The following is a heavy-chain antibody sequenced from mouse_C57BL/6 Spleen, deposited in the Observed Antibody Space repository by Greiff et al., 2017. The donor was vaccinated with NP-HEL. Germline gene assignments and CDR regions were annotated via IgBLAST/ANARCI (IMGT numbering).Heavy chain of an antibody. CDR1: GYTFTSYW. D-gene: IGHD2-10*01. J-gene: IGHJ1*03. V-gene: IGHV1-52*01. CDR2: IDPSDSET. Sequence: QVQLQQPGAELVRPGSSVKLSCKASGYTFTSYWMHWVKQRPIQGLEWIGNIDPSDSETHYNQKFKDKATLTVDKSSSTAYMQLSSLTSEDSAVYYCARAYYGNPYWYFDVWGTGTTVTVSS. CDR3: ARAYYGNPYWYFDV.